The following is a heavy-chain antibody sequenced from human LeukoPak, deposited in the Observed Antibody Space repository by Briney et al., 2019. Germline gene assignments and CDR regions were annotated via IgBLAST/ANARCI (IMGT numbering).Heavy chain of an antibody. J-gene: IGHJ4*02. Sequence: ASVKVSCKASGYTFTSYYMHWVRQAPGQGLEWMGIINPSGGSTSYPQKFQGRVTMTRDTSTSTVYMELSSLRSEDTAVYYCARETSITGTTDYWGQGTLVTVSS. D-gene: IGHD1-7*01. CDR1: GYTFTSYY. CDR2: INPSGGST. CDR3: ARETSITGTTDY. V-gene: IGHV1-46*03.